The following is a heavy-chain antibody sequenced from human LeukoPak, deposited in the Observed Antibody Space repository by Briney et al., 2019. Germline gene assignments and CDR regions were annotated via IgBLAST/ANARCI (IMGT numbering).Heavy chain of an antibody. CDR2: IYYTGST. CDR3: AGQGQHNYGYPFVDY. D-gene: IGHD5-18*01. V-gene: IGHV4-39*01. Sequence: PSETLSLTCTVSGGSIGSSNDYWGWIRQPPGEGLEWSGSIYYTGSTYYNPSVKSQVTISLDTSTDDFSLKLSSVNAADTAVYFCAGQGQHNYGYPFVDYWGQGTLVAVSS. J-gene: IGHJ4*02. CDR1: GGSIGSSNDY.